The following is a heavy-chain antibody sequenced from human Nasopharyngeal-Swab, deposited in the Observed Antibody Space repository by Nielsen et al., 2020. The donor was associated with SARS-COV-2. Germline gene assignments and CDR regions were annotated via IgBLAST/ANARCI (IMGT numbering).Heavy chain of an antibody. J-gene: IGHJ4*02. CDR3: ARGIGWSRGDY. CDR1: GYTFTDYY. V-gene: IGHV1-2*06. CDR2: INPNTGDS. Sequence: ASVKVSCKASGYTFTDYYIYWVRQAPGQGLEWMGRINPNTGDSNQAQKFQGRVTMTRDTSISTAYMELSRLRSDDTAVYYCARGIGWSRGDYWGQGTLVTVSS. D-gene: IGHD6-19*01.